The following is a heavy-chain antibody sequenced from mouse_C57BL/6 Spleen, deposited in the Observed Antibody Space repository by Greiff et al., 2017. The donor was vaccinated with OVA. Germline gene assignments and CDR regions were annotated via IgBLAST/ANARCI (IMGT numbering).Heavy chain of an antibody. V-gene: IGHV1-64*01. CDR3: ASLLANWDFDD. J-gene: IGHJ2*01. CDR2: IHPNSGST. Sequence: QVQLQQPGAELVKPGASVKLSCKASGYTFTSYWMHWVKQRPGQGLEWIGMIHPNSGSTNYNEKFKSKATLTVDKSSSTAYMQLSSLTSEDSAVYYCASLLANWDFDDWGQGTTLTVSS. CDR1: GYTFTSYW. D-gene: IGHD4-1*01.